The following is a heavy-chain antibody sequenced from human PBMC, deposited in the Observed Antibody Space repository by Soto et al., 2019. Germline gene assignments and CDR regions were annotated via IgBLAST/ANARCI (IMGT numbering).Heavy chain of an antibody. CDR3: ARARTVAAAGTVDY. D-gene: IGHD6-13*01. CDR2: INHSGST. J-gene: IGHJ4*02. V-gene: IGHV4-34*01. Sequence: NPSETLSLTCAVYGGSFSGYYWSWIRQPPGKGLEWIGEINHSGSTNYNPSLKSRVTISVDTSKNQFSLKLSSVTAADTAVYYCARARTVAAAGTVDYWGQGTLVTVSS. CDR1: GGSFSGYY.